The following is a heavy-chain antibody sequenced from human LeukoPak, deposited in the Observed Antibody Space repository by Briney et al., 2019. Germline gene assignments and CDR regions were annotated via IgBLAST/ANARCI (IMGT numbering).Heavy chain of an antibody. Sequence: PGGSLRLSCAASGFTFSSYAMHWVRQAPGKGLEWVAAISYDGSNKYYADSVKGRFTISRHNSKNTLYLQMNSLRVEDTAVYYCAKREYYYDSSGYLDYWGQGTLVAVSS. J-gene: IGHJ4*02. V-gene: IGHV3-30*04. D-gene: IGHD3-22*01. CDR3: AKREYYYDSSGYLDY. CDR2: ISYDGSNK. CDR1: GFTFSSYA.